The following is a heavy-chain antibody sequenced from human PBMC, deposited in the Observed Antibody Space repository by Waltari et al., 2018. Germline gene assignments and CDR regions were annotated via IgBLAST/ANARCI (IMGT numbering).Heavy chain of an antibody. CDR2: ISGSGIST. J-gene: IGHJ4*02. D-gene: IGHD1-26*01. V-gene: IGHV3-23*01. CDR3: AKVTAVDVVGASALDY. CDR1: GFTFSRYA. Sequence: EVQLLKSGGGLVQPGGSLRLSCAASGFTFSRYALHWVRQAPGKGLELVSTISGSGISTYYADSVKGRFTISRDNSKNTLYLQMNSLRAEDTAVYYCAKVTAVDVVGASALDYWGQGTLVTVSS.